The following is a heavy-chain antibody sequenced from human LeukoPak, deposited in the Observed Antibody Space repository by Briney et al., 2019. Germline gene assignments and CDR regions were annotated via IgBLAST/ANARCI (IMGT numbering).Heavy chain of an antibody. Sequence: GGSLRLSCAASGFTFSNYWMTWVRQAPGKGLEWVANLKQDGSEKYYVDSVKGRFTISRDNAKNSLNLQMNSLRAEDMAVYYCARGSSGYKPYGMDVWGQGTTVTVSS. J-gene: IGHJ6*02. CDR2: LKQDGSEK. V-gene: IGHV3-7*04. CDR3: ARGSSGYKPYGMDV. CDR1: GFTFSNYW. D-gene: IGHD3-22*01.